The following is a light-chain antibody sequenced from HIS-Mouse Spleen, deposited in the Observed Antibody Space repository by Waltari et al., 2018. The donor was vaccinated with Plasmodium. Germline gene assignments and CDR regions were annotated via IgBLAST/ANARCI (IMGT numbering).Light chain of an antibody. J-gene: IGLJ1*01. CDR2: EGS. V-gene: IGLV2-23*01. CDR1: SSDVGGYNL. Sequence: QSALTQPASVSGSPGQSIPISCTGTSSDVGGYNLVSWYQQHPGKAPKLSIYEGSKRPACVSNRFSGSKSGNTASLTISGLQAEDEADYYCCSYAGSSTYVFGTGTKVTVL. CDR3: CSYAGSSTYV.